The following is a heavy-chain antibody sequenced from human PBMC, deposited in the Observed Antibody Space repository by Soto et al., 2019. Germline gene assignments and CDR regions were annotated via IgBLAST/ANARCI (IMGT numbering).Heavy chain of an antibody. J-gene: IGHJ4*02. Sequence: QLQLQESGPGLVKPSETLSLTCTVSGGSISSSSYYWGWIRQSPGKGLEWIASIFYSGTTYYNPSLESRVTISVDTSKNHVSLQLSSVTAADTAFYYCASVPARFCASTSCFPGYWGQGTLVTVSS. CDR1: GGSISSSSYY. D-gene: IGHD2-2*01. CDR2: IFYSGTT. CDR3: ASVPARFCASTSCFPGY. V-gene: IGHV4-39*02.